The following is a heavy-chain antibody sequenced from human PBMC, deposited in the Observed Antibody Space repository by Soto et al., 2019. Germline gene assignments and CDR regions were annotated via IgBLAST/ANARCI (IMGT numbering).Heavy chain of an antibody. CDR2: INPNSGGT. J-gene: IGHJ4*02. CDR1: GYTFTGYY. CDR3: ARDSCSGGSCYGYFDY. Sequence: AASVKVSCKASGYTFTGYYMHWVRQAPGQGLGWMGWINPNSGGTNYAQKFQGRVTMTRDTSISTAYMELSRLRSDDTAVYYCARDSCSGGSCYGYFDYWGQGTLVTASS. D-gene: IGHD2-15*01. V-gene: IGHV1-2*02.